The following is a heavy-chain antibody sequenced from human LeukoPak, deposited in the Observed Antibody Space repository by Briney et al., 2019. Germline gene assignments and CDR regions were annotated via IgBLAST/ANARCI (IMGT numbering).Heavy chain of an antibody. CDR2: IHYSGST. CDR3: ARVEEGYGSGRRENYYYYYMDV. CDR1: GGSISSYY. V-gene: IGHV4-59*01. J-gene: IGHJ6*03. Sequence: SETLSLTCTVSGGSISSYYWSWIRQPAGRGLEWIGYIHYSGSTNYSPSLKSRVTISVDTSKNQFSLKLSSVTAADTAVYYCARVEEGYGSGRRENYYYYYMDVWGKGTTVTISS. D-gene: IGHD3-10*01.